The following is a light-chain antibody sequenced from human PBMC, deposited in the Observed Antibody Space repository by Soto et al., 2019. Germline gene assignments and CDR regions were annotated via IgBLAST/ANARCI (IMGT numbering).Light chain of an antibody. J-gene: IGLJ1*01. CDR2: DVT. CDR1: TSAIGGYHP. Sequence: QSVLTQSPSASGSPGQPVTISSTGTTSAIGGYHPCSWYQQHPGKAPKVMIYDVTKRPSGVADRFSGSKSGNTASLTVSAPQAEDGADYYCSSFTDGNNLVFGTGTKVTVL. CDR3: SSFTDGNNLV. V-gene: IGLV2-8*01.